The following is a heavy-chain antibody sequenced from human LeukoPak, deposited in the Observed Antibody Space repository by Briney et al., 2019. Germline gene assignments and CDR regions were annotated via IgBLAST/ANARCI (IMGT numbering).Heavy chain of an antibody. CDR2: IYYTGRT. D-gene: IGHD2-8*01. Sequence: PSETLSLTCAVSGGSVSSSGYYWSWIRQPPGKGLEWITYIYYTGRTNYNPSLKSRVPISLDTSNSQFSLKLSSVTAADTAVYYCARRIESLYYFDYWGQGTLVTASS. CDR1: GGSVSSSGYY. CDR3: ARRIESLYYFDY. J-gene: IGHJ4*02. V-gene: IGHV4-61*08.